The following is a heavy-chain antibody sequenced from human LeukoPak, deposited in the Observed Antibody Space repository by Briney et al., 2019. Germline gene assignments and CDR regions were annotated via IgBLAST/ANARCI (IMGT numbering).Heavy chain of an antibody. J-gene: IGHJ3*02. V-gene: IGHV4-59*05. Sequence: PSETLSLTCTVSGGSISSYYWSWIRQPPGKGLEWIGSIYYSGSTYYNPSLKSRVTISVDTSKNQFSLKLSSVTAADTAVYYCARRVLNDYGDYENAFDIWGQGTMVTVSS. D-gene: IGHD4-17*01. CDR1: GGSISSYY. CDR3: ARRVLNDYGDYENAFDI. CDR2: IYYSGST.